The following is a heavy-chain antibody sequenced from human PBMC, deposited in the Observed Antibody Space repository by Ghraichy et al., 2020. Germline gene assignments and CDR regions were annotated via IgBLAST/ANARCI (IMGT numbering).Heavy chain of an antibody. CDR3: ARSVTGTFQLGRY. CDR1: GFTFSSFA. J-gene: IGHJ4*02. Sequence: GGSLRLTCAASGFTFSSFALHWVRQAPGKGLDWVALVSYDGRKTYHADSVKGRFTISRDNSKRTVYLQMSGLRPEDTGMYYCARSVTGTFQLGRYWGQGTLVTVSS. V-gene: IGHV3-30*15. CDR2: VSYDGRKT. D-gene: IGHD1-1*01.